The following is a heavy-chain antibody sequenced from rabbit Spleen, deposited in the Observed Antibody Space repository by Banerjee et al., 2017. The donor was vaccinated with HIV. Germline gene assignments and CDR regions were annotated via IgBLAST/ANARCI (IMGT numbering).Heavy chain of an antibody. D-gene: IGHD1-1*01. CDR3: ARDTSSSFSSYGMDL. CDR2: IDSGSSGFT. J-gene: IGHJ6*01. CDR1: GVSFSDSSY. V-gene: IGHV1S40*01. Sequence: QSLEESGGDLVKPGASLTLTCMSSGVSFSDSSYMCWVRQAPGKGLEWIACIDSGSSGFTYFASRAKGRFTISKTSSTTVTLQMTSLTAADTATYFCARDTSSSFSSYGMDLWGPGTLVTVS.